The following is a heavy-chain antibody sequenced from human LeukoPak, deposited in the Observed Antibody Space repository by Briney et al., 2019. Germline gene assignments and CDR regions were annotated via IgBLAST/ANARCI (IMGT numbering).Heavy chain of an antibody. CDR1: GFTFSSYA. CDR3: AKDEYCSGGSCYPEYFQH. J-gene: IGHJ1*01. D-gene: IGHD2-15*01. Sequence: PGGSLRLSCAASGFTFSSYAMSWVRQAPGKGLEWVSAISGGGGSTYYADSVKGRFTISRDNSKNTLYLQMNSVRAEDTAVYYCAKDEYCSGGSCYPEYFQHWGQGTLVTVSS. CDR2: ISGGGGST. V-gene: IGHV3-23*01.